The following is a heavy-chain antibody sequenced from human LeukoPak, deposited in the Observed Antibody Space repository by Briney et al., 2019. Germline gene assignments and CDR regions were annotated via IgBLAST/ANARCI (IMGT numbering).Heavy chain of an antibody. D-gene: IGHD4-11*01. CDR3: VRDYSNFVQGD. Sequence: ASETLSLTCTVSGGSIRSSYYYWGWIRQSPGKGLEWIGSIYSGGETHYNPSLNSRVTIFLDTSKNRFSLNLISVTATDTAVYYCVRDYSNFVQGDWGQGTLVTVSS. CDR2: IYSGGET. CDR1: GGSIRSSYYY. J-gene: IGHJ4*02. V-gene: IGHV4-39*02.